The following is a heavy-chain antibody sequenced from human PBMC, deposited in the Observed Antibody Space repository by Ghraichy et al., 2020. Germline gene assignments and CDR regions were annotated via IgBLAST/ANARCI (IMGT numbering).Heavy chain of an antibody. CDR3: AKDYYGSGSYPRYAFDI. V-gene: IGHV3-23*01. J-gene: IGHJ3*02. CDR1: GFTFSSYA. Sequence: GGSLRLSCAASGFTFSSYAMSWVRQAPGKGLEWVSAISGSGGSTYYADSVKGRFTISRDNSKNTLYLQMNSLRAEDTAVYYCAKDYYGSGSYPRYAFDIWGQGTMVTVSS. CDR2: ISGSGGST. D-gene: IGHD3-10*01.